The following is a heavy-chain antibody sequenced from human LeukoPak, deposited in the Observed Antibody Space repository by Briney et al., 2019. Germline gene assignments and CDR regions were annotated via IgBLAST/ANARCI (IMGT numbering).Heavy chain of an antibody. J-gene: IGHJ4*02. CDR1: GFTFSSYW. CDR2: IKQDGSEK. D-gene: IGHD3-22*01. CDR3: ARAVYDDDSSGLAMGY. V-gene: IGHV3-7*01. Sequence: PGGSLRLSCAASGFTFSSYWMSWVHQAPGKGLEWVANIKQDGSEKYYVDSVKGRFTISRDNAKNSLYLQMNSLRAEDTAVYYCARAVYDDDSSGLAMGYWGQGTLVTVSS.